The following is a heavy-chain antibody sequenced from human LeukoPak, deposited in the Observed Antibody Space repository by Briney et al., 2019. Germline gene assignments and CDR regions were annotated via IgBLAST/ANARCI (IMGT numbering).Heavy chain of an antibody. Sequence: SETLSLTCGVSGGFVINTNWWTWVRQPPGKGLEWIGEVHLDGRTNYNPSLESRLTMSVDVSENQVSLKLTSVTAADTAVYYCAREGGFYRPLDYSGQGTLVTVSS. CDR3: AREGGFYRPLDY. CDR2: VHLDGRT. J-gene: IGHJ4*02. V-gene: IGHV4-4*02. CDR1: GGFVINTNW. D-gene: IGHD3-3*01.